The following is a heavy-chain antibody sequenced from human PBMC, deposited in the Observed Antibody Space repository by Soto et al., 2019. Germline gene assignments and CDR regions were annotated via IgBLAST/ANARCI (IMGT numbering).Heavy chain of an antibody. CDR3: ARDEEHGSGLSGGMDV. D-gene: IGHD3-10*01. J-gene: IGHJ6*02. V-gene: IGHV4-31*03. CDR2: IYHSGTT. Sequence: SETLSLTCNVSGGSISSDDFFWSWVRQHPARGLEWIGYIYHSGTTYYNPSLQSRITISVDTSKNQFSLKLRSVTAADTAVYFCARDEEHGSGLSGGMDVWGQGTAVTVSS. CDR1: GGSISSDDFF.